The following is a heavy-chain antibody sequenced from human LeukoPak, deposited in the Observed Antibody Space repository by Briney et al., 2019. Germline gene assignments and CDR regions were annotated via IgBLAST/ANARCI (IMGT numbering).Heavy chain of an antibody. J-gene: IGHJ4*02. CDR2: IRSKADNDAP. V-gene: IGHV3-73*01. CDR3: TTPKGRGWEFSLFDY. D-gene: IGHD3-16*02. Sequence: GGTLRLSCAASGFTFSGSTNHWIRQPSAKGLEWVGRIRSKADNDAPAYPASESGGFIISSDDSKNTAYEQMYSLTTEDTAVYYWTTPKGRGWEFSLFDYWGRGALVTVSS. CDR1: GFTFSGST.